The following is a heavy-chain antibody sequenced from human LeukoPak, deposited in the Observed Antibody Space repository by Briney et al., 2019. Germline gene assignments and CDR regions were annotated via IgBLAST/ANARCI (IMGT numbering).Heavy chain of an antibody. Sequence: ASVKVSCKASGYTFTGYYMHWLRQAPGQGLEWMGWINPNSGGTNYAQKFQGRVTMTRDTSISTAYMELSRLRSDDTAVYYCARGYSSGWYCVFNYWGQGTLVTVSS. V-gene: IGHV1-2*02. CDR2: INPNSGGT. D-gene: IGHD6-19*01. J-gene: IGHJ4*02. CDR3: ARGYSSGWYCVFNY. CDR1: GYTFTGYY.